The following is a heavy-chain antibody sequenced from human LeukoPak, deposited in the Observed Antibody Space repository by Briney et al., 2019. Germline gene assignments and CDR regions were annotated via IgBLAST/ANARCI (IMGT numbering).Heavy chain of an antibody. Sequence: SETLSLTCTDSGGSISSYYWSWIRQPAGKGLEWIGRIYTSGSTNYNPSLKSRVTLSVDTSKNQFSLKLSSVTAADTAVYYCARAVSGANSRYYYYYMDVWGKGTTVTVSS. CDR1: GGSISSYY. V-gene: IGHV4-4*07. J-gene: IGHJ6*03. CDR3: ARAVSGANSRYYYYYMDV. D-gene: IGHD4/OR15-4a*01. CDR2: IYTSGST.